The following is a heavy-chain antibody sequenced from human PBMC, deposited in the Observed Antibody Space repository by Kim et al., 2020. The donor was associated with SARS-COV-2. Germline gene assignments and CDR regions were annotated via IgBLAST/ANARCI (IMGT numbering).Heavy chain of an antibody. V-gene: IGHV3-23*01. CDR1: GFTFSSYA. Sequence: GGSLRLSCAASGFTFSSYAMSWVRQAPGKGLEWVSAISGSGGSTYYADSVKGRFTISRDNSKNTLYLQMNSLRAEDTAVYYCAKVPRGYSYGWPFDYWGQGTLVTVSS. CDR2: ISGSGGST. CDR3: AKVPRGYSYGWPFDY. J-gene: IGHJ4*02. D-gene: IGHD5-18*01.